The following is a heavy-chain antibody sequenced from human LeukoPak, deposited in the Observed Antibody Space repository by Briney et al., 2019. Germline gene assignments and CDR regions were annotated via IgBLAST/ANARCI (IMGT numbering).Heavy chain of an antibody. Sequence: TLSLTCTVSGGSISSGNYYWSWIRQPAGKGLEWIGRIYSTGSTNYNPSLKSRVTISVDTSKNQFSLKLSSVTAADTAVYYCARGYDILTGYFDYWGQGILVTVSS. J-gene: IGHJ4*02. CDR3: ARGYDILTGYFDY. CDR2: IYSTGST. CDR1: GGSISSGNYY. D-gene: IGHD3-9*01. V-gene: IGHV4-61*02.